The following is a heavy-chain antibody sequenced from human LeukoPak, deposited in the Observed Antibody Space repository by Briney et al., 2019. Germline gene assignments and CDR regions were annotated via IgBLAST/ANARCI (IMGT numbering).Heavy chain of an antibody. D-gene: IGHD6-6*01. CDR1: GFTFSSYG. CDR3: AKDREFSSSSGHWFDP. J-gene: IGHJ5*02. CDR2: ISYDGSNK. Sequence: AGGSLRLSCAASGFTFSSYGMHWVRQAPGKGLEWVAVISYDGSNKYYADSVKGRFTISRDNSKNTLYLQMNSLRAEDTAVYYCAKDREFSSSSGHWFDPWGQGTLVTVSS. V-gene: IGHV3-30*18.